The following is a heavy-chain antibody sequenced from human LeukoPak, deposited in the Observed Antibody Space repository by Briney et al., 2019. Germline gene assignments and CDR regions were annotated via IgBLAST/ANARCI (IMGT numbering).Heavy chain of an antibody. J-gene: IGHJ4*02. CDR1: GGSISSGGYY. Sequence: SETLSLTCTVSGGSISSGGYYWSWIRQHPGKGLEWIGYIYYGGSTYYNPSLKSRVTISVDTSKNQFSLKLSSVTAADTAVYYCARVPYYYESSGYGPDFDYWGQGTLVTVSS. D-gene: IGHD3-22*01. V-gene: IGHV4-31*03. CDR3: ARVPYYYESSGYGPDFDY. CDR2: IYYGGST.